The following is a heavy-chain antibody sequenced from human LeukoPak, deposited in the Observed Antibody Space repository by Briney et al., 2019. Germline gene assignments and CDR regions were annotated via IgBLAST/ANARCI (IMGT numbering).Heavy chain of an antibody. CDR2: ISYTGNT. CDR1: GGSISSFY. CDR3: ARSRQASGLFNS. J-gene: IGHJ5*01. D-gene: IGHD3-10*01. V-gene: IGHV4-59*08. Sequence: SETLSLTCTVSGGSISSFYWSWLRQSPGKGLEWIGYISYTGNTNYNPSLKSRVTISVDTSENQFSLKLSSVTAADTAVYYCARSRQASGLFNSWGQGTLVVVSS.